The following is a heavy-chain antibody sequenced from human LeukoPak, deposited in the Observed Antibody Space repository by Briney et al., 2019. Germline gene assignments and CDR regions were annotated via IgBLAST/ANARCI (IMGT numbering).Heavy chain of an antibody. V-gene: IGHV3-9*01. J-gene: IGHJ2*01. CDR3: AKDNGWYFDL. Sequence: GGSLRLSCAASGFTFDDYAMPWVRQAPGKGLEWVSGISWNSGSIGYADSVKGRFTISRDNAKNSLYLQMNSLRAEDTALYYCAKDNGWYFDLWGRGTLVTVSS. CDR2: ISWNSGSI. CDR1: GFTFDDYA.